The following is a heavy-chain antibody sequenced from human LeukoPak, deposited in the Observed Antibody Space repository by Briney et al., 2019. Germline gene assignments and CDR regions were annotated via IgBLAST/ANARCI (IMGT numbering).Heavy chain of an antibody. CDR1: GGSFSGYY. D-gene: IGHD3-10*01. J-gene: IGHJ6*02. Sequence: SETLSLTCAVYGGSFSGYYWSWIRQPPGKGLEWIGEINHSGSTNYNPSLKSRVTIPVDTSKNQFSLKLSSVTAADTAVYYCARVRVWFGELLSSKTKRPYGMDVWGQGTTVTVSS. CDR2: INHSGST. V-gene: IGHV4-34*01. CDR3: ARVRVWFGELLSSKTKRPYGMDV.